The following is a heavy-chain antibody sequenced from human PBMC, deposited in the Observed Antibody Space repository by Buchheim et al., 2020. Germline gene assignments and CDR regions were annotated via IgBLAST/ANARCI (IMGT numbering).Heavy chain of an antibody. Sequence: EVQLVESGGGLVQPGGSLRLSCAASGFTFSSYSMNWVRQAPGKGLEWVSYISSSSSTIYYADSVKGRFTISRANAKNSLYLQMNSLRTEDTAMYYCASRWGYCSSTSCSFDIWGQGT. V-gene: IGHV3-48*01. CDR2: ISSSSSTI. CDR1: GFTFSSYS. D-gene: IGHD2-2*01. CDR3: ASRWGYCSSTSCSFDI. J-gene: IGHJ3*02.